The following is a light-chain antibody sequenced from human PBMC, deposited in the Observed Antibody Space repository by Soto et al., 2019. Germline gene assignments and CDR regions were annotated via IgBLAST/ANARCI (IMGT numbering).Light chain of an antibody. CDR1: QSLLHSNGYNY. CDR3: RQALQTPS. Sequence: DIVMTQSPLSLPVTPGEPASISCRSSQSLLHSNGYNYLDWYLQKPGQSPQLLIYLGSNRASGVPDRFSGRGSGTDFTLKISRVEAEAVGVYYCRQALQTPSFGQGKRLEIK. CDR2: LGS. J-gene: IGKJ5*01. V-gene: IGKV2-28*01.